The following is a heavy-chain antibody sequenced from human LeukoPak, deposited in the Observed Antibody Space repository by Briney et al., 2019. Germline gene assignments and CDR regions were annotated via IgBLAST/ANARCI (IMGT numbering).Heavy chain of an antibody. CDR1: GYNFNTYW. J-gene: IGHJ2*01. CDR3: ARRAGGLWYFDV. Sequence: GESLKISCHGSGYNFNTYWLAWVRQMPGKGLEWMGIIYPDDSDTRYSPSLQGQVTISADKSITTAYLQWSSLKASDTAIYYCARRAGGLWYFDVWGRGTLVTVSS. CDR2: IYPDDSDT. V-gene: IGHV5-51*01.